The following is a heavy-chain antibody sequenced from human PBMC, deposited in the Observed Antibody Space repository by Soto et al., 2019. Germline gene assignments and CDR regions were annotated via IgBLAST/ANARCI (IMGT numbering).Heavy chain of an antibody. CDR1: GYSFTRYG. D-gene: IGHD3-16*01. CDR2: IHAYNGNT. CDR3: AMVDVYVTPSPQDV. Sequence: QVHLVQSGAEVKNPGASVKVSCKASGYSFTRYGIGWARQAPGQGLEWMGWIHAYNGNTNYAQNLQGRLTLTTDTSTTTAYMELRSLRSNDTAIYYCAMVDVYVTPSPQDVWGQGTTVTVSS. J-gene: IGHJ6*02. V-gene: IGHV1-18*01.